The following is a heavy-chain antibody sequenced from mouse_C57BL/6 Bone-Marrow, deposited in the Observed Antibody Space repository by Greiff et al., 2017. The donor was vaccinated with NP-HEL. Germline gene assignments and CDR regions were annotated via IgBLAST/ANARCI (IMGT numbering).Heavy chain of an antibody. CDR2: IDPENGDT. CDR3: TTVYYGNYQD. J-gene: IGHJ3*01. Sequence: VQLQQSGAELVRPGASVKLSCTASGFNIKDDYMHWVKQRPEQGLEWIGWIDPENGDTEYASKFQGKATITADTSSNTAYLQLSSLTSEDTAVYYCTTVYYGNYQDWGQGTLVTVSA. D-gene: IGHD2-1*01. CDR1: GFNIKDDY. V-gene: IGHV14-4*01.